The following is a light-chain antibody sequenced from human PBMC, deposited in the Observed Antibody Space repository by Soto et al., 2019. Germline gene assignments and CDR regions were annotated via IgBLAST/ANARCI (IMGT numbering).Light chain of an antibody. Sequence: QLVLTQSPSASASLGASVKLTCTLSSGHSSHAIAWHRQQPEKGPRYLMKLNSDGSHSKGDGIPDRFSGSSSGAERYLTISSLQSDDEADYFCQTWGSGFRVFGGGTKLTVL. CDR3: QTWGSGFRV. CDR2: LNSDGSH. V-gene: IGLV4-69*01. CDR1: SGHSSHA. J-gene: IGLJ2*01.